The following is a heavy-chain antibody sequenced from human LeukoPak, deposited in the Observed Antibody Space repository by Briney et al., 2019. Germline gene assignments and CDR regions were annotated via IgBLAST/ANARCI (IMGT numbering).Heavy chain of an antibody. CDR2: IIPTFGTA. CDR3: ARGLEDYYDSSGPYHDAFDI. CDR1: GGTFSSYA. J-gene: IGHJ3*02. V-gene: IGHV1-69*13. D-gene: IGHD3-22*01. Sequence: SVKVSCKASGGTFSSYAISWVRQAPGQGLEWMGGIIPTFGTANYAQKFQGRVTITADESTSTAYMELSSLRSEDTAVYYCARGLEDYYDSSGPYHDAFDIWGQGTMVTVSS.